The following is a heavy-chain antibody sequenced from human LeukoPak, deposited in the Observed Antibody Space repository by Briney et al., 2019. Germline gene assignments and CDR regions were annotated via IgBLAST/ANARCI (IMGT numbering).Heavy chain of an antibody. D-gene: IGHD6-19*01. J-gene: IGHJ1*01. Sequence: SETLSLTCTVSGGSISSYYWSWIRQPPGKGLEWIGYIYYSGSTNYNPSLKSRVTISVDTSKNQCSLKLSSVTAADTAVYYWARDWYSSGWSAGFQHWGQGTLVTVSS. CDR3: ARDWYSSGWSAGFQH. V-gene: IGHV4-59*01. CDR2: IYYSGST. CDR1: GGSISSYY.